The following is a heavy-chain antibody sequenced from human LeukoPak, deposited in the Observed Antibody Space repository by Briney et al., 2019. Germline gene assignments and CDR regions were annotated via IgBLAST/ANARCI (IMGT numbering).Heavy chain of an antibody. CDR1: GGSITSYY. V-gene: IGHV4-59*01. CDR2: IYYSGST. J-gene: IGHJ3*02. Sequence: RPSETLSLTCTVSGGSITSYYWSWIRQPPGKGLESIGYIYYSGSTNYNPSLKSRVTISVDTSKNQGSLKLSSVTAADTAVYYCERDGYYDSSGYNRDAFDIWGQGTMVTVSS. D-gene: IGHD3-22*01. CDR3: ERDGYYDSSGYNRDAFDI.